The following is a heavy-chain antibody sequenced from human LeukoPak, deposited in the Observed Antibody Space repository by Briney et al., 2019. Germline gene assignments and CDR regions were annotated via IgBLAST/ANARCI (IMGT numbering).Heavy chain of an antibody. J-gene: IGHJ4*02. V-gene: IGHV3-48*01. D-gene: IGHD6-19*01. CDR2: ISSSSSTI. CDR1: GFTFSSYS. Sequence: GGSLRLSCAASGFTFSSYSMNWVRQAPGKGLEWVSYISSSSSTIYYADSVKGRFTISRDNAKNSLYLQMNSLRAEDTAVYYCARDRRREWLVSKGVFDYWGQGTLVTVSS. CDR3: ARDRRREWLVSKGVFDY.